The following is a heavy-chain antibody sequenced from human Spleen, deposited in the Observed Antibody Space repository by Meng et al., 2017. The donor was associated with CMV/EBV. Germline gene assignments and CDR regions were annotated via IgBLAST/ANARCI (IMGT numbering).Heavy chain of an antibody. J-gene: IGHJ6*02. D-gene: IGHD2-2*01. CDR1: GGTFSSYA. V-gene: IGHV1-69*10. Sequence: SVKVSCKASGGTFSSYAISWVRQAPGQGLEWMGGIIPILGIANYAQKFQGRVTITADKSTSTAYMELSSLRSEDTAVYYCARARYCSSTSCYREMDYYYGMDVWGQGTTVTV. CDR2: IIPILGIA. CDR3: ARARYCSSTSCYREMDYYYGMDV.